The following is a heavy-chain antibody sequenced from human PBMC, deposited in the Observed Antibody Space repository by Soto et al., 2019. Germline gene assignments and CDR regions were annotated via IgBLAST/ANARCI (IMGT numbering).Heavy chain of an antibody. V-gene: IGHV3-33*01. CDR3: ARGGLRYCDWLSPCDC. J-gene: IGHJ4*02. CDR2: IWYDGSNK. Sequence: QVQLVESGGGVVQPGRSLRLSCAASGFTFSSYGMHWVRQAPGKGLEWVAVIWYDGSNKYYAESVKGRFTISRDNSKKTLYLQMNRLRAEDTAVYYFARGGLRYCDWLSPCDCWGQGTLVTVSS. D-gene: IGHD3-9*01. CDR1: GFTFSSYG.